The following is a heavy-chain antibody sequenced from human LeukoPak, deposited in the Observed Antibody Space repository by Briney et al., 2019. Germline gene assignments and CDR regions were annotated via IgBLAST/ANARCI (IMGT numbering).Heavy chain of an antibody. D-gene: IGHD6-13*01. J-gene: IGHJ4*02. CDR1: GGSISSYY. CDR3: ARRSISWYYFDY. CDR2: IYYSGST. V-gene: IGHV4-59*08. Sequence: SETLSLTCTVSGGSISSYYWNWIRQPPGKGLEWIGYIYYSGSTNYNPSLMSRVTISVDTSKNQFSLNLSSVTAADTAVYYCARRSISWYYFDYWGQGTLVTVSS.